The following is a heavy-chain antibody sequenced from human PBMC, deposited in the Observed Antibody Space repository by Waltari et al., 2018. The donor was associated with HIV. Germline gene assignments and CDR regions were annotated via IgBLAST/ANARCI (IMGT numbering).Heavy chain of an antibody. Sequence: EVQLVESGGGLVKPGGSLRLSCAASGFTFGSFSMSWIRQAPGRGLEWVASIDSSNTYIHYADSVRGRFTISRDNAKNSLYLQMNSLRAEDTALYYCARFDGGNSEVYHWGQGTLVTVSS. D-gene: IGHD2-21*01. CDR1: GFTFGSFS. CDR2: IDSSNTYI. V-gene: IGHV3-21*01. CDR3: ARFDGGNSEVYH. J-gene: IGHJ4*02.